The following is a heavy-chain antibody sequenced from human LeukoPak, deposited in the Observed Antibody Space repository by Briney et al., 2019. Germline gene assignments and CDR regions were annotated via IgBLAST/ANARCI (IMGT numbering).Heavy chain of an antibody. CDR2: INHSGGT. CDR3: ARASYTYDISGWVPFDY. CDR1: GGSFSGFY. D-gene: IGHD3-22*01. J-gene: IGHJ4*02. Sequence: SEALSLTCAVYGGSFSGFYWSWIRQPPGKGLEWIGDINHSGGTNYIPSLKSRVTISVDTSKNQFSLRLSSVTAADTAVYYCARASYTYDISGWVPFDYWGQGTLVTVSS. V-gene: IGHV4-34*01.